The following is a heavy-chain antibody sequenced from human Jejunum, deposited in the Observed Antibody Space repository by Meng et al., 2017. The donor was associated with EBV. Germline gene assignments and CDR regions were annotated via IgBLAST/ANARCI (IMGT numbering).Heavy chain of an antibody. J-gene: IGHJ4*02. CDR2: YYNSGST. V-gene: IGHV4-39*01. D-gene: IGHD1-26*01. CDR3: ARQGPSGRTFDY. CDR1: GGSISSSSYY. Sequence: QVQLQESGPGLVKPSETLFLTCTVSGGSISSSSYYWGWIRQPPGKGLEWIGTYYNSGSTYYNPSLKSRVTISVDTSKNQFSLKLISVTAADTAAYYCARQGPSGRTFDYWGQGTLVTVSS.